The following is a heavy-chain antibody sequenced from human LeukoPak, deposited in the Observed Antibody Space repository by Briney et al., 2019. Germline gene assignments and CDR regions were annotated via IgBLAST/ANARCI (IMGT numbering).Heavy chain of an antibody. V-gene: IGHV3-23*01. Sequence: GGSLRLSCAASGFSFSSYAMSWVRQAPGKGLEWVSAISGSGGSTYYADSVKGRFIISRDNSKNTLYLQMNSLRAEDTAVYYRAKPYYYDSSGYYYDPEFFDYWGQGTLVTVSS. CDR3: AKPYYYDSSGYYYDPEFFDY. D-gene: IGHD3-22*01. CDR2: ISGSGGST. J-gene: IGHJ4*02. CDR1: GFSFSSYA.